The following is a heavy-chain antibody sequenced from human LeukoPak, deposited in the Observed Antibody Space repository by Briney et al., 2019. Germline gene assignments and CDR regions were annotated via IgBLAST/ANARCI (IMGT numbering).Heavy chain of an antibody. CDR2: ISAYNGNT. J-gene: IGHJ6*03. CDR1: GYTFTSYG. CDR3: ARLSNDFWSGRPGVYYYYYMDV. V-gene: IGHV1-18*01. D-gene: IGHD3-3*01. Sequence: ASVKVSCKASGYTFTSYGISWVRQAPGQGLEWMGWISAYNGNTNYAQKLQGRVTMTTDTSTSTAYMELRSLRSDDTAVYYCARLSNDFWSGRPGVYYYYYMDVWGKGTTVTVSS.